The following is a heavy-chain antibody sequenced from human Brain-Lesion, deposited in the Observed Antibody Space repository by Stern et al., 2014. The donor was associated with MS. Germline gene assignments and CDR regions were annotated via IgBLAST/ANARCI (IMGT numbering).Heavy chain of an antibody. CDR2: IYSSGST. CDR3: ARTGDDFGDYSLSY. Sequence: QLVESGPGLVKPSETLSLTCTVSGGSINTNNYYWGWIRQPPGKGLEWIGNIYSSGSTFYSPSLKIRVTMSEAPSKNQFPLKLSSVTAADTAVYYCARTGDDFGDYSLSYRGQGTLVTVSS. CDR1: GGSINTNNYY. V-gene: IGHV4-39*01. J-gene: IGHJ4*02. D-gene: IGHD4-17*01.